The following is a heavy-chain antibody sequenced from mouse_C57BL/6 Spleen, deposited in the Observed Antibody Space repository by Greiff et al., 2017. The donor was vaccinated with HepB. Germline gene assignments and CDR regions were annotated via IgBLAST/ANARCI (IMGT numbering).Heavy chain of an antibody. Sequence: EVHLVESEGGLVQPGSSMKLSCTASGFTFSDYYMAWVRQVPEKGLEWVANINYDGSSTYYLDSLKSRFIISRDNAKNILHLQMSSLKSEDTATYYCARVGYDYPFFDYWGQGTTLTVSS. J-gene: IGHJ2*01. CDR2: INYDGSST. CDR1: GFTFSDYY. D-gene: IGHD2-4*01. CDR3: ARVGYDYPFFDY. V-gene: IGHV5-16*01.